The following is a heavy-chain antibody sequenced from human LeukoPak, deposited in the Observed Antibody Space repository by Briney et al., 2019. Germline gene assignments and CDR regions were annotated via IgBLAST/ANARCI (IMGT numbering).Heavy chain of an antibody. CDR1: GFTFSSYW. CDR2: IKQDGSEK. Sequence: TGGYLRLSCAASGFTFSSYWMSWVRQAPGKGLEWVANIKQDGSEKYYVDSVKGRFTISRDNAKNSLYLQMNSLRAEDTAVYYCARTYCDFWSGHDAFDIWGQGTMVTVSS. J-gene: IGHJ3*02. CDR3: ARTYCDFWSGHDAFDI. D-gene: IGHD3-3*01. V-gene: IGHV3-7*01.